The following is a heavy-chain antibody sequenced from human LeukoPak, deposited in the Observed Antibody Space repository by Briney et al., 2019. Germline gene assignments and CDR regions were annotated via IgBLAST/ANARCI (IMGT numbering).Heavy chain of an antibody. CDR1: GFTFSGSA. CDR3: RGGATNGDY. J-gene: IGHJ4*02. D-gene: IGHD1-26*01. CDR2: IRSKANSNAT. Sequence: GGSLTLSCTASGFTFSGSAMHWVRQASGKGREWVGRIRSKANSNATEYAASVKGRFIISRDDSKNTAYMQMNSLKTEDTAVYYCRGGATNGDYWGQGTLVTVSS. V-gene: IGHV3-73*01.